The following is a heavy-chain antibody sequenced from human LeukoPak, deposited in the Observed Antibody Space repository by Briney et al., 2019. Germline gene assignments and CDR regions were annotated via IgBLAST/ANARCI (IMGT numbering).Heavy chain of an antibody. J-gene: IGHJ4*02. CDR1: GGSISSSY. D-gene: IGHD1-26*01. CDR2: IYYSGIT. CDR3: ASRPSGSYWNY. Sequence: SETLSLTRTVSGGSISSSYWTWIRQPPGKGLEWIGCIYYSGITNYNPSLKSRVTISLDTSKNQFSLKLSSVTAGDTAVYYCASRPSGSYWNYWGQGTLVTISS. V-gene: IGHV4-59*08.